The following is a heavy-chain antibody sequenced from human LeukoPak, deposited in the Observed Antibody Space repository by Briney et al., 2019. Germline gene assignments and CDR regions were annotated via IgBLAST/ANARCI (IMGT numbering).Heavy chain of an antibody. CDR3: ASGYSYAALDY. CDR2: IIPIFGTA. D-gene: IGHD5-18*01. CDR1: GGTFSSYA. Sequence: SVKVSCKACGGTFSSYAISWVRQAPGQGLEWMGRIIPIFGTANYAQKFQGRVTITTDESTSTAYMELSSLRSEGTAVYYCASGYSYAALDYWGQGTLVTVSS. V-gene: IGHV1-69*05. J-gene: IGHJ4*02.